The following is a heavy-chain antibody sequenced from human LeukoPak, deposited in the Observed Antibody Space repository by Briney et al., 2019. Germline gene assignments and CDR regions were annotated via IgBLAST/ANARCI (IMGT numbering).Heavy chain of an antibody. J-gene: IGHJ4*02. CDR2: ISYDGSNE. CDR1: GFTFSSYA. CDR3: ANLMTTPYFDY. V-gene: IGHV3-30-3*01. Sequence: GGSLRLSCAASGFTFSSYAMHWVRQAPGKGLEWVAAISYDGSNEYYADSVKGRFTISRDNSKNTLYLQMNSLRAEDTAVYYCANLMTTPYFDYWGQGTLVTVSS. D-gene: IGHD4-11*01.